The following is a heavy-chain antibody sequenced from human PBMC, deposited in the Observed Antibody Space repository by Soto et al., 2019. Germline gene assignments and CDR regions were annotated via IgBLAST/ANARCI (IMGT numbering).Heavy chain of an antibody. CDR1: GGTFSSYI. V-gene: IGHV1-69*02. Sequence: QVQLVQSGAEVKKPGSSVKVSCKASGGTFSSYIISWVRQAPGQGLEWMGRIIPILGIANYAQKFQGRVTITADKSPSTAYMELSSLRSEDTAVYYCARFPQTAIVGAACFDYWGQGTLVTVSS. CDR3: ARFPQTAIVGAACFDY. CDR2: IIPILGIA. D-gene: IGHD1-26*01. J-gene: IGHJ4*02.